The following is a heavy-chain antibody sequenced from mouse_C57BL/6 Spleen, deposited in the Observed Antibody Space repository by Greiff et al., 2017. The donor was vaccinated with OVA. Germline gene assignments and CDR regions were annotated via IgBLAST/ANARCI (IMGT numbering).Heavy chain of an antibody. CDR3: ARWGIFTGDWYFDV. J-gene: IGHJ1*03. CDR1: GYTFTDYN. CDR2: INPNNGGT. Sequence: VHVKQSGPELVKPGASVKMSCKASGYTFTDYNMHWVKQSHGKSLAWIGYINPNNGGTSYNQKFKGKATLTVNKSSSTAYMELRSLTSEDSAVYYGARWGIFTGDWYFDVWGTGTTVTVSS. D-gene: IGHD2-12*01. V-gene: IGHV1-22*01.